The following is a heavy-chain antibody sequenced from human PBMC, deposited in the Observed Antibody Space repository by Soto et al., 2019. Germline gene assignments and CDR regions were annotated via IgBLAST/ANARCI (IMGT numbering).Heavy chain of an antibody. Sequence: SETLSLTCSVSGDSLSNHYWSWIRQPPGSRLEWLGHIFYSGDTSSYNPSLKSRVSMSVDTSKNQFSLKLRSVSADDTAVYFCARVSYFRGFDWLFAFDSWGQGALVTV. D-gene: IGHD3-9*01. CDR2: IFYSGDT. CDR3: ARVSYFRGFDWLFAFDS. J-gene: IGHJ4*02. CDR1: GDSLSNHY. V-gene: IGHV4-59*11.